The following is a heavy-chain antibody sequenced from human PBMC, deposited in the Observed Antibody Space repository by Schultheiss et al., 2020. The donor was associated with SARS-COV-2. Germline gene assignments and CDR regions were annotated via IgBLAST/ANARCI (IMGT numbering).Heavy chain of an antibody. CDR3: AREFRPLRSESTIFGVVIIPSGGSIGAFDI. CDR2: IGTAGDT. D-gene: IGHD3-3*01. Sequence: GGSLRLSCAASGFTCSSCDMHWVRQGTGKGLEWVSAIGTAGDTYYPGSVKGRFTISRENAKNTLYLQMTSLRVEDTAVYYCAREFRPLRSESTIFGVVIIPSGGSIGAFDIWGQGTMVTVSS. J-gene: IGHJ3*02. V-gene: IGHV3-13*01. CDR1: GFTCSSCD.